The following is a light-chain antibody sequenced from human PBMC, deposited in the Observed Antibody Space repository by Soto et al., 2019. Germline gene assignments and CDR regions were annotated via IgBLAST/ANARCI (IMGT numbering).Light chain of an antibody. CDR1: QGISSA. CDR3: QQFKSYLIT. J-gene: IGKJ5*01. Sequence: AIQLTQSPSSLSASVGDRVTITCRASQGISSALAWYQQKPGKAPKLLIYDASSLESGVPSRFSGSGSGTDFTLTISSLQPEEFATYYCQQFKSYLITCGQVTRLEIK. CDR2: DAS. V-gene: IGKV1-13*02.